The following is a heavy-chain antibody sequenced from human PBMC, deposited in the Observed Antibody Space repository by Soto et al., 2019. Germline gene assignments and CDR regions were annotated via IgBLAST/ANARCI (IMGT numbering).Heavy chain of an antibody. CDR2: ISYDGSNK. D-gene: IGHD3-9*01. V-gene: IGHV3-30-3*01. CDR1: GFTFKNYA. CDR3: ARDGGYFDSVQYYFDY. J-gene: IGHJ4*02. Sequence: QVQLVESGGGVVQPGRSLRLSCVASGFTFKNYAMHWVRQAPGKGLEWVAVISYDGSNKYYAGSVKRRFTSSRDNFNSTLYLQMNSLGAEDTALYYCARDGGYFDSVQYYFDYWGQGSLVTVSS.